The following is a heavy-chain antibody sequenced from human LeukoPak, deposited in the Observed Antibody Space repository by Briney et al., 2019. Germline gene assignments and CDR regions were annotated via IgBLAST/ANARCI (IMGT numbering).Heavy chain of an antibody. V-gene: IGHV3-23*01. D-gene: IGHD2-2*01. J-gene: IGHJ3*02. CDR3: AKGYQLLPDAFDI. Sequence: GGSLRLSCAASGFTFSSYAMSWVRQAPGKGLEWVSAISGSGGSTYYADSVKGRFTISRDNSKNTLYLQMNSLRAEDTAVFSCAKGYQLLPDAFDIWGQGTMVTVSS. CDR1: GFTFSSYA. CDR2: ISGSGGST.